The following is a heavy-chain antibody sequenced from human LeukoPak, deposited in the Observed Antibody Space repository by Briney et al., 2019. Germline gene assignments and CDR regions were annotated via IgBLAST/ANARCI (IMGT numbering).Heavy chain of an antibody. CDR1: GFTFSSYA. Sequence: PGGSLRLSCAASGFTFSSYAMSWVRQAPGKGLEWVSAISGSGGSTYYADSVKGRFTISRDNSKNTLYLQMNSLRAEDTAVYYCAKRGAIFGVEGYYYYGMDVWGQGTTVTVSS. J-gene: IGHJ6*02. CDR2: ISGSGGST. V-gene: IGHV3-23*01. D-gene: IGHD3-3*01. CDR3: AKRGAIFGVEGYYYYGMDV.